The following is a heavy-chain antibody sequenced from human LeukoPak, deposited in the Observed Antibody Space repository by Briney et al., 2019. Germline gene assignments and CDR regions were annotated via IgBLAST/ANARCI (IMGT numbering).Heavy chain of an antibody. V-gene: IGHV3-53*01. CDR3: ARDARYYYDY. CDR2: IYSGGST. CDR1: EFTFTDYY. J-gene: IGHJ4*02. D-gene: IGHD3-16*01. Sequence: GGSLRLSCAVSEFTFTDYYMSWVRQAPGKGLEWVSVIYSGGSTYYADSVKGRFTISRDNSKNTLYLQMNSLRAEDTAVYYCARDARYYYDYWGQGTLVTVSS.